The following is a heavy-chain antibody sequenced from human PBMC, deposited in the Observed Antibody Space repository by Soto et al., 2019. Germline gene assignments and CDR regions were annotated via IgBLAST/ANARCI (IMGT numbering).Heavy chain of an antibody. CDR2: IYYSGST. CDR1: VGSISSGDYY. D-gene: IGHD3-3*01. CDR3: ARGGYDFWSGYYPRPADY. Sequence: QVQLQESGPGLVKPSQTLSLTCTVSVGSISSGDYYWSWIRQPPGKGLEWIGYIYYSGSTYYNPSLKSRVTISVDTSKNQFSLKLSSVTAADTAVYYCARGGYDFWSGYYPRPADYWGQGTLVTVSS. J-gene: IGHJ4*02. V-gene: IGHV4-30-4*01.